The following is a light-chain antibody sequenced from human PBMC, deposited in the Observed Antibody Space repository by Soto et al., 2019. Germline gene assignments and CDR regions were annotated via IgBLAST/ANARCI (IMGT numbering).Light chain of an antibody. V-gene: IGLV2-14*01. CDR1: SSDVGIYNY. CDR3: CSYTTSSTRV. Sequence: QSVLTQPASVSGSPGQSIAISCTGSSSDVGIYNYVSWYQQHPGKVPKLIIYEVTNRPSGVSNRFSGSKSGNTASLTISGLQAEDEADYYCCSYTTSSTRVFGTGTKVTV. CDR2: EVT. J-gene: IGLJ1*01.